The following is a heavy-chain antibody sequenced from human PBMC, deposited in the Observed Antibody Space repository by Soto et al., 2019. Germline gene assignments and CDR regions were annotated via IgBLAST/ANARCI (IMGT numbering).Heavy chain of an antibody. V-gene: IGHV4-39*01. Sequence: SETLSLTCSGSGGSISRSSYFWGWIRQPPGKGLEWIGSIYYSGSTYYNPSLKSRVTVSVDTSKNQFSLKLSSVTAADTAVYYCARHPSDLRFYPSRQGTVVTVSS. CDR3: ARHPSDLRFYP. J-gene: IGHJ5*02. D-gene: IGHD2-21*02. CDR2: IYYSGST. CDR1: GGSISRSSYF.